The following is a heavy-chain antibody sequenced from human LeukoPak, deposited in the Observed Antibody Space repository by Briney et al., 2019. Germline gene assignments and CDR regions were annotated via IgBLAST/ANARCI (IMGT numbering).Heavy chain of an antibody. CDR1: GFTFSSYG. Sequence: GGSLRLSCAASGFTFSSYGVHWVRQAPGKGLEWVAVISYDGSNKYYADSVKGRFTISRDNSKNTLYLQMNSLRAEDTAVYYCAKDLRPIAAAGYYFDYWGQGTLVTVSS. V-gene: IGHV3-30*18. J-gene: IGHJ4*02. D-gene: IGHD6-13*01. CDR3: AKDLRPIAAAGYYFDY. CDR2: ISYDGSNK.